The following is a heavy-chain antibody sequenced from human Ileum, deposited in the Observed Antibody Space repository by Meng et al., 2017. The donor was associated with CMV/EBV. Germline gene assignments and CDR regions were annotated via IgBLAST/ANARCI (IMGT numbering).Heavy chain of an antibody. CDR1: GDSINSGDYY. CDR3: ARDRKWCNSEGCIHLGALDI. CDR2: ISYSGST. D-gene: IGHD2-8*01. J-gene: IGHJ3*02. Sequence: SETLSLTCPVSGDSINSGDYYWSWIRQHPEKGLEWVASISYSGSTYYNPSLQSLLTISLDPSKNQLSLSVSSVTAADTAMYYCARDRKWCNSEGCIHLGALDIWGQGTIVTVSS. V-gene: IGHV4-31*01.